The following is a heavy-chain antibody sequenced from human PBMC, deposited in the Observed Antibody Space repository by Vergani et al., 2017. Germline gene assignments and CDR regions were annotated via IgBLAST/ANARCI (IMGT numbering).Heavy chain of an antibody. D-gene: IGHD3-10*01. CDR2: INHSGST. J-gene: IGHJ6*01. CDR3: ARNLPDGSVRYWHYYYGMNV. CDR1: GGSFSGYY. Sequence: QVQLQQWGAGLLKPSETLSLTCAVYGGSFSGYYWSWIRQPPGKGLGWIGEINHSGSTNYNPSLKSRVTISVDTSTNQFSLKLSSVTAASTAVYYCARNLPDGSVRYWHYYYGMNVWGQGATVTVSS. V-gene: IGHV4-34*01.